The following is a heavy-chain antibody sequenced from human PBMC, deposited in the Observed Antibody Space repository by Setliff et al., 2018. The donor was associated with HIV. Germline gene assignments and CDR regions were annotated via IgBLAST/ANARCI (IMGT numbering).Heavy chain of an antibody. V-gene: IGHV4-34*01. CDR2: INHSGRT. D-gene: IGHD6-25*01. J-gene: IGHJ4*02. CDR3: ATGITAAPDY. CDR1: GESFSYYF. Sequence: PSETLSLTCAVYGESFSYYFWSWVRQPPGKGLEWIGEINHSGRTVYNPSLKSRLTISVETSKNQFSLKLSSVTAADTAVYYCATGITAAPDYWGQGSLVTVSS.